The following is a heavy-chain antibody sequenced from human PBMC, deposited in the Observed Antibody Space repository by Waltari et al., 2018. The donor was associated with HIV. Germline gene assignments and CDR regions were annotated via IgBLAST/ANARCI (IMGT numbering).Heavy chain of an antibody. CDR1: GFTFSNYW. V-gene: IGHV3-7*01. Sequence: EVHLVESGGGLVQPGGSLRLSCTGSGFTFSNYWMSWVRQAPGKGPEWVASINYDGGDKYYVDSVKGRFTISRENGKNSLYLQMSSLRVEDTAVYYCAREPFWGQEILVTVSS. CDR3: AREPF. CDR2: INYDGGDK. J-gene: IGHJ4*02.